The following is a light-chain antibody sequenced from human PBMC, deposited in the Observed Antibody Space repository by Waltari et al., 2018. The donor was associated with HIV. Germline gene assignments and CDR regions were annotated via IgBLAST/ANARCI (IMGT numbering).Light chain of an antibody. CDR1: SSNIGRNR. CDR2: SNN. J-gene: IGLJ2*01. V-gene: IGLV1-44*01. CDR3: AAWDDSLNGPV. Sequence: QSVLTQSPSASGTPGQRVIISCSGSSSNIGRNRVNWYQQLPGTAPKLLIYSNNERPSGVPDRFSGSKSGTSASLAISGLQSEDEADYHCAAWDDSLNGPVFGGGTKLTVL.